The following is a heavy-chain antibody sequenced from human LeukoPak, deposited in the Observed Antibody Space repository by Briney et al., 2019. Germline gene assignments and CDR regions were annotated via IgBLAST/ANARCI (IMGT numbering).Heavy chain of an antibody. CDR1: GGSISSYY. V-gene: IGHV4-4*07. CDR3: ARCGYIYGSLPYYYMDC. Sequence: SETLSLTCTVSGGSISSYYWSWIRQPAGKGLEWVVRIHTSGSTKYKPSLTSRVTMSVDTSKNQISLNLSSVTAADTAVYYCARCGYIYGSLPYYYMDCLGKATTVSICS. CDR2: IHTSGST. J-gene: IGHJ6*03. D-gene: IGHD5-18*01.